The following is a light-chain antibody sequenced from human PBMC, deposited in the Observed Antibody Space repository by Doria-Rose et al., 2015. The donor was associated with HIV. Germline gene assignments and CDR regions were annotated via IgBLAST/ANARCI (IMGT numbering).Light chain of an antibody. CDR1: QAISHY. CDR2: AAS. V-gene: IGKV1-8*01. CDR3: QQYYSYPPT. J-gene: IGKJ1*01. Sequence: AIRMTQSPSSLSASTGDRVPITCRASQAISHYLAWYQQQPGKAPKLLIYAASTLQSGVPSRFSGSGSGTDFTLTISYLQSEDFATYYCQQYYSYPPTFGQGTKVEVK.